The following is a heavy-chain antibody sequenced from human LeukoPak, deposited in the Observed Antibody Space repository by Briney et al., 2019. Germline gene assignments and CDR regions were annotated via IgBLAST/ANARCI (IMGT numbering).Heavy chain of an antibody. CDR2: IIPIFGTA. CDR3: ARDPGTIFGLVTRHWFDP. D-gene: IGHD3/OR15-3a*01. V-gene: IGHV1-69*01. J-gene: IGHJ5*02. Sequence: ASVKVSCKASGGTFSSYAISWVRQAPGQGLELMGGIIPIFGTANYAQKFQGRVTITADESTSTAYMELSSLRSEDTAVYYCARDPGTIFGLVTRHWFDPWGQGTLVTVSS. CDR1: GGTFSSYA.